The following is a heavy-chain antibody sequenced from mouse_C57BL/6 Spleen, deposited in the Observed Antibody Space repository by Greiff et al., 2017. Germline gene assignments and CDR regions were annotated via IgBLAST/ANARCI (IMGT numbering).Heavy chain of an antibody. CDR3: ALYDGYYGGY. CDR2: IYPRSGNT. V-gene: IGHV1-81*01. CDR1: GYTFTSYG. Sequence: QVQLKESGAELARPGASVKLSCKASGYTFTSYGISWVKQRTGQGLEWIGEIYPRSGNTYYNEKFKGKATLTADKSSSTAYMELRSLTSEDSAVYFCALYDGYYGGYWGQGTTLTVSS. J-gene: IGHJ2*01. D-gene: IGHD2-3*01.